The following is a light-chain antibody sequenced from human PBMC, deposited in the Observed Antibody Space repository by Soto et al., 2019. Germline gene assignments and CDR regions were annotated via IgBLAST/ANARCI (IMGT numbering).Light chain of an antibody. CDR1: QGIRDD. Sequence: AIQMTQSPSSLSASVGDRVTITCRASQGIRDDLAWYQQRPGKAPKLLIYAASNLQSGVPSRFSGSGSGTDFTLIISSLQPEDCATYYGLQDYDSTYTFGQATKLDI. CDR3: LQDYDSTYT. J-gene: IGKJ2*01. CDR2: AAS. V-gene: IGKV1-6*01.